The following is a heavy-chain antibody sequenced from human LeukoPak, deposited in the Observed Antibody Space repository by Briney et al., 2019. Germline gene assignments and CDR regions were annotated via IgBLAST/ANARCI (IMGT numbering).Heavy chain of an antibody. V-gene: IGHV3-30*18. Sequence: QPGGSLRLSCAASGFTFSSYGMHWVRQAPGKGLEWVAVISYDGSNKYYADSVKGRFTISRDNSKNTLYLQMNSLRAEDTAVYYCAKDRGYYYDNLVVWGQGTMVTVSS. CDR1: GFTFSSYG. D-gene: IGHD3-22*01. CDR3: AKDRGYYYDNLVV. CDR2: ISYDGSNK. J-gene: IGHJ3*01.